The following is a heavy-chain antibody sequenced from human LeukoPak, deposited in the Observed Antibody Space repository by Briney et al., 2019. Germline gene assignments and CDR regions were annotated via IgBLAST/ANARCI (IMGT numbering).Heavy chain of an antibody. D-gene: IGHD3-22*01. J-gene: IGHJ3*02. CDR1: GGSISSYY. CDR3: ARDTPPRDTYYYDSSGYYLGALDI. Sequence: SETLSLTCTVFGGSISSYYWSWIRQPPGKGLEWIGYIYYSGSTNYNPSLKSRVTISVDTSKNQFSLKLSSVTAADTAVYYCARDTPPRDTYYYDSSGYYLGALDIWGQGTMVTVSS. CDR2: IYYSGST. V-gene: IGHV4-59*01.